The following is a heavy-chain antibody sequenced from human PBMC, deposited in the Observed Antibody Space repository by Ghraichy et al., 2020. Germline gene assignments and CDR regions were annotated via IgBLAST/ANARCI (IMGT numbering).Heavy chain of an antibody. J-gene: IGHJ6*02. Sequence: SETLSLTCAVYNGSFNGYYWSWIRQPPGKGLEWIGEIDHSGDTYYNPSLRSRVTLSADTSKSQFSLKVTSLTAADTAVYYCARVKWRGDPFPYYGLDIWGQATAVTVSS. V-gene: IGHV4-34*01. CDR3: ARVKWRGDPFPYYGLDI. CDR2: IDHSGDT. CDR1: NGSFNGYY. D-gene: IGHD3-16*01.